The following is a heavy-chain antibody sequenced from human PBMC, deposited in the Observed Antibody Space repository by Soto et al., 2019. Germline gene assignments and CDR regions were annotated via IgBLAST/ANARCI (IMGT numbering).Heavy chain of an antibody. V-gene: IGHV1-69*01. D-gene: IGHD3-22*01. Sequence: EVSCKASGGTFSSYTITWVRQAPGQGLEWMGGITPMFGTPNYAQKFRGRVTITADESTSTAYMELSSLRSEDTAMYFCARDGTLYDSRAYYYLYWGQGTLVTVSS. CDR1: GGTFSSYT. CDR3: ARDGTLYDSRAYYYLY. CDR2: ITPMFGTP. J-gene: IGHJ4*02.